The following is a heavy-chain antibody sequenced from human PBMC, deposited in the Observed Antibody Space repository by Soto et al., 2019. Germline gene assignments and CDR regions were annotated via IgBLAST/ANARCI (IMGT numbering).Heavy chain of an antibody. CDR3: ARQRRDASDGCFLCPMDV. J-gene: IGHJ6*02. V-gene: IGHV5-51*01. CDR1: GSPFSTYW. CDR2: IYPDDSDT. D-gene: IGHD2-21*01. Sequence: GESLKISCQSSGSPFSTYWVAWVRQMPGKALEWMGLIYPDDSDTRYNPAFRGQVTISAEKSTSTVSLHWRSLKASDTATYFCARQRRDASDGCFLCPMDVWGHGTSVTVSS.